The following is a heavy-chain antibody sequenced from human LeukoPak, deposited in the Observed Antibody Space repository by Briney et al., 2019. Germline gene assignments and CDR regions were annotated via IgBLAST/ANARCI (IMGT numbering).Heavy chain of an antibody. Sequence: ASVKVSCKASGGTFSSYAISWVRQAPGQGLEWVGWINPNSGGTNYAQKFQGRVTMTRDTSISTVYMELSRLRSDDTAVYYCARVVAATLGYWGQGTLVTVSS. D-gene: IGHD2-15*01. J-gene: IGHJ4*02. V-gene: IGHV1-2*02. CDR3: ARVVAATLGY. CDR2: INPNSGGT. CDR1: GGTFSSYA.